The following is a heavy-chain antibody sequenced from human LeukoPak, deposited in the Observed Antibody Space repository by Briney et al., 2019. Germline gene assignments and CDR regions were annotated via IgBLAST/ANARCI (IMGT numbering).Heavy chain of an antibody. CDR3: ARSDYYGSAPGAFDI. J-gene: IGHJ3*02. CDR1: GFTFNDYA. Sequence: GRSLRLSCAASGFTFNDYAMHWVRQTPGKGLEWVAGISWNSGSIGYADSVKGRFTISRDNAKNSLYLQMSSLRVEDTAVYYCARSDYYGSAPGAFDIWGQGTTVTVSS. CDR2: ISWNSGSI. V-gene: IGHV3-9*01. D-gene: IGHD3-10*01.